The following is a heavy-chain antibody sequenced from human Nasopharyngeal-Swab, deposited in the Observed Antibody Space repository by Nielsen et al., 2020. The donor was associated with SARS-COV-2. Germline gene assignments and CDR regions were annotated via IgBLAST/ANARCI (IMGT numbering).Heavy chain of an antibody. Sequence: SLKISCAASGFTFDDYAMHWVRQAPGKGLEWVSGIRWNSGTIGYADSVKGRFTISRDNAKNSLFLQMNSLRTEDTALYYCARDAARSWYNCFDPWGQGTLVTVSS. CDR1: GFTFDDYA. V-gene: IGHV3-9*01. J-gene: IGHJ5*02. D-gene: IGHD6-13*01. CDR3: ARDAARSWYNCFDP. CDR2: IRWNSGTI.